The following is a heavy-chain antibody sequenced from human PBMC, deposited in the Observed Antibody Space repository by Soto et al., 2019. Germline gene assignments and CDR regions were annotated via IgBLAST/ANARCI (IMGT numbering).Heavy chain of an antibody. CDR1: GGTFSSYA. Sequence: QVQLVQSGAEVKKPGSSVKVSCKASGGTFSSYAISWVRQAPGQGLEWMGGIIPIFGTANYAQKFQGRVTITADESTSTAYMELSSLRSEDTAVYSCAIHYDSSGYLGSWFDPWGQGTLVTVSS. J-gene: IGHJ5*02. CDR2: IIPIFGTA. CDR3: AIHYDSSGYLGSWFDP. V-gene: IGHV1-69*01. D-gene: IGHD3-22*01.